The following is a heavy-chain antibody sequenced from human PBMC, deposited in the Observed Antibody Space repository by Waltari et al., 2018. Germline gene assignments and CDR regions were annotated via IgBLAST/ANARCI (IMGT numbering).Heavy chain of an antibody. CDR1: GGSISSSSYY. V-gene: IGHV4-39*07. J-gene: IGHJ4*02. D-gene: IGHD3-22*01. CDR2: IYYSGST. Sequence: QLQLQESGPGLVKPSETLSLTCTVSGGSISSSSYYWGWIRQPPGKGLEWIGSIYYSGSTDYNPSLKSRVAISEDTSKNQFSLKLSSVTAADTAVYYCARVQTHYYDSSGYVDYWGQGTLVTVSS. CDR3: ARVQTHYYDSSGYVDY.